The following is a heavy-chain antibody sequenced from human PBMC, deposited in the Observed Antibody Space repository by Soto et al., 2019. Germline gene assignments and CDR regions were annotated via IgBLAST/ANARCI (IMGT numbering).Heavy chain of an antibody. CDR2: ISYDGSNK. CDR1: GFTFSSYG. J-gene: IGHJ6*02. D-gene: IGHD2-2*01. CDR3: AKDLVYQLLQYYYGMDV. V-gene: IGHV3-30*18. Sequence: SGGGVVQPGRSLRLSCAASGFTFSSYGMHWVRQAPGKGLEWVAVISYDGSNKYYADSVKGRFTISRDNSKNTLYLQMNSLRAEDTAVYYCAKDLVYQLLQYYYGMDVWGQGTTVTVSS.